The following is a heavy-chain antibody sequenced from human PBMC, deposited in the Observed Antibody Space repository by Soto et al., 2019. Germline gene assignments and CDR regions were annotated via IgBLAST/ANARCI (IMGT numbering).Heavy chain of an antibody. CDR3: ARRYSSGWYSSDY. Sequence: ASVKVSCKASGGTFSSYAISWVRQAPGQGLEWMGWISAYNGNTNYAQKLQGRVTMTTDTSTSTAYMELRSLRSDDTAVYYCARRYSSGWYSSDYWGQGTLVTVSS. CDR1: GGTFSSYA. J-gene: IGHJ4*02. D-gene: IGHD6-19*01. CDR2: ISAYNGNT. V-gene: IGHV1-18*01.